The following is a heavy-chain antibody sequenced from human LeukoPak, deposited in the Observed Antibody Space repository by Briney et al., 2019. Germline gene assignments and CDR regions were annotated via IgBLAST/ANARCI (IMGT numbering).Heavy chain of an antibody. Sequence: PSETLSLTCTVSGYSISSAYYWGWIRQSPGKGLEWIGDLHHTGRTYYNPSLKSRVTISVDTSKNQFSLKLSSVTAADTAVYYCAREGEVPAAFYWGQGTLVTVSS. J-gene: IGHJ4*02. V-gene: IGHV4-38-2*02. CDR2: LHHTGRT. D-gene: IGHD2-2*01. CDR1: GYSISSAYY. CDR3: AREGEVPAAFY.